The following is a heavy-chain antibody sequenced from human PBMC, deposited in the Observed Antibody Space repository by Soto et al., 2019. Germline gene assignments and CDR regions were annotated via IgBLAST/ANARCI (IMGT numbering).Heavy chain of an antibody. V-gene: IGHV4-34*01. CDR1: GGSFSGYY. D-gene: IGHD2-15*01. CDR2: INHSGST. J-gene: IGHJ4*02. Sequence: QVQLQQWGAGLLKPSETLSLTCAVYGGSFSGYYWSWIRQPPGKGLEWIGEINHSGSTNYNPSLKRRVTISVDTSKNQFSLKLSSVTTADTAVYYCARGLLEYCSGGSCYRALNYWGQGTLVTVSS. CDR3: ARGLLEYCSGGSCYRALNY.